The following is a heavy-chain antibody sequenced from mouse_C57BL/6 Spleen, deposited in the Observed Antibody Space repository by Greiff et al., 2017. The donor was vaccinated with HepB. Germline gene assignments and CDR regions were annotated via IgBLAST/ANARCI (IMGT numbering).Heavy chain of an antibody. CDR2: IYPGSGST. CDR1: GYTFTSYW. J-gene: IGHJ4*01. V-gene: IGHV1-55*01. CDR3: ARYAYYRIPGAMDY. Sequence: QVQLQQPGAELVKPGASVKMSCKASGYTFTSYWITWVKQRPGQGLEWIGDIYPGSGSTNYNEKFKSKATLTVDTSSSTAYMQLSSLTSEDSAVYYCARYAYYRIPGAMDYWGQGTSVTVSA. D-gene: IGHD2-14*01.